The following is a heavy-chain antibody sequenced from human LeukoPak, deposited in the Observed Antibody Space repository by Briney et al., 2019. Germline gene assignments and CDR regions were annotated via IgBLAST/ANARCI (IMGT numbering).Heavy chain of an antibody. D-gene: IGHD6-13*01. CDR2: VSSSSSTI. CDR1: GFTFSSYS. J-gene: IGHJ6*03. Sequence: PGGSLRLSCAASGFTFSSYSMNWVRQAPGKGLEWVSYVSSSSSTIYYADSVKGRFTISRDNAKNSLYLQMNSLRAEDTAVYYCAREGIAAAGTVSYYYYYYYMDVWGKGTTVTVSS. CDR3: AREGIAAAGTVSYYYYYYYMDV. V-gene: IGHV3-48*01.